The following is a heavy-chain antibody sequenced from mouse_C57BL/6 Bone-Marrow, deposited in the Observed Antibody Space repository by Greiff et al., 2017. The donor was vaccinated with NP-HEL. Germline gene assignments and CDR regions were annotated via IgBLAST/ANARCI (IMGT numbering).Heavy chain of an antibody. V-gene: IGHV5-4*01. CDR2: ISDGGSYT. CDR1: GFTFSSYA. J-gene: IGHJ3*01. CDR3: ARGGSNYVAY. D-gene: IGHD2-5*01. Sequence: EVQRVESGGGLVKPGGSLKLSCAASGFTFSSYAMSWVRQTPEKRLEWVATISDGGSYTYYPDNVKGRFTISRDNAKNNLYLQMSHLKSEDTAMYYCARGGSNYVAYWGQGTLVTVSA.